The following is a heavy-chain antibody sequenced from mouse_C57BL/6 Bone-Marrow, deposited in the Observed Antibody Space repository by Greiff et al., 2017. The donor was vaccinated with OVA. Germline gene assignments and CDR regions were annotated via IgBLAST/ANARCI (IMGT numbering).Heavy chain of an antibody. CDR2: IDPSNSYI. J-gene: IGHJ3*01. D-gene: IGHD3-3*01. V-gene: IGHV1-69*01. CDR3: TRSAGRGTWFAY. Sequence: QVQLQQPGAELVMPGASVKLSCKASGYTFTSFWMHWVKQRPGQGLEWIGEIDPSNSYINYNQKFKGKSTLTVDKSSSTAYMQLSSLTSEDSAVYYCTRSAGRGTWFAYWGQGTLVNVSA. CDR1: GYTFTSFW.